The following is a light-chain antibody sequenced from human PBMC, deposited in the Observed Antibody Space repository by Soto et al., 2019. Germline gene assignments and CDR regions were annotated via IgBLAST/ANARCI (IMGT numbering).Light chain of an antibody. CDR3: QQRSNST. CDR2: GAS. CDR1: QSVSNNY. J-gene: IGKJ5*01. Sequence: EIVLTQSPGTLSLSPGERATLSCRASQSVSNNYLAWYQQKPGQAPRLLIYGASTRATGIPARFSGSGSGTEFTLTISSLQSEDFAVYYCQQRSNSTFGQGTRLEI. V-gene: IGKV3D-20*02.